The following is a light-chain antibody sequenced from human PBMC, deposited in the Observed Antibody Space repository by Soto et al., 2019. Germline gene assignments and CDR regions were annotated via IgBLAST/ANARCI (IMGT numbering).Light chain of an antibody. CDR2: ATS. CDR3: QQYGRSGT. V-gene: IGKV3-20*01. J-gene: IGKJ1*01. CDR1: QSVSRTY. Sequence: SVLTQSPAPLSLSPGERATLSCGASQSVSRTYLAWYQQKPVQAPRLLIYATSSRATGIPDRFSGSGSGTDFTLTISRLEPEDFAVYYCQQYGRSGTVGQGTKVDIK.